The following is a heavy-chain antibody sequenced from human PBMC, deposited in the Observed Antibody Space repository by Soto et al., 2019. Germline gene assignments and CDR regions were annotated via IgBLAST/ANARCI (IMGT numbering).Heavy chain of an antibody. J-gene: IGHJ4*02. D-gene: IGHD7-27*01. V-gene: IGHV1-8*01. Sequence: ASVKVSCKASGYSFTTYDINWMRQATGQGLEWMGWMDPNSGDTGYAQKFQGRVTMTRDTSISTAYMELSSLRSDDTALYYCARNRRKTGEFDYWGQGTLVTVSS. CDR1: GYSFTTYD. CDR3: ARNRRKTGEFDY. CDR2: MDPNSGDT.